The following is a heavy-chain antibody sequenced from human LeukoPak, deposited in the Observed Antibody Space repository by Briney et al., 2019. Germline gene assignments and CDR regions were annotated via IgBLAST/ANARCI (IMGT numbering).Heavy chain of an antibody. J-gene: IGHJ4*02. Sequence: PGGSLRLSCAASGFTFSSYDMHWVRQATGKGLEWVSAIGTAGDPYYPGSVKGRFTISRENAKNSLYLQMNSLRAGDTAVYYCARGLRNYYGSGSYWNYFDYWGQGTLVTVSS. D-gene: IGHD3-10*01. CDR1: GFTFSSYD. V-gene: IGHV3-13*05. CDR2: IGTAGDP. CDR3: ARGLRNYYGSGSYWNYFDY.